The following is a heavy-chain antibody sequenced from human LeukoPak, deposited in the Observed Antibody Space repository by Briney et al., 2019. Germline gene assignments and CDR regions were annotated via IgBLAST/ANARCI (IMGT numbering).Heavy chain of an antibody. Sequence: PGGSLRLSCAASGFTVSSNYMSWVRQAPGKGLEWVSVIYSGGSTYYADSVKGRFTISRDNSKNTLYLQMNSLRAEDTAVYYCASPSRSWPHYGMDVWGQGTTVTVSS. V-gene: IGHV3-66*02. J-gene: IGHJ6*02. D-gene: IGHD6-13*01. CDR3: ASPSRSWPHYGMDV. CDR2: IYSGGST. CDR1: GFTVSSNY.